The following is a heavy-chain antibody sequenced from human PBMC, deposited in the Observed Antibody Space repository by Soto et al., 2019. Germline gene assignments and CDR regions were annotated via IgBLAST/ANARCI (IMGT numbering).Heavy chain of an antibody. CDR2: ISGSGTST. CDR1: GFTFSTFA. CDR3: AKPDQWMIAYFDY. Sequence: EVQLLESGGGLVQPGGSLRLSCEASGFTFSTFAMSWVRQAPGKGPEWVSGISGSGTSTYYAASVKGRVTISRDNSKHTLYLQMNSLRDEDTAVYYCAKPDQWMIAYFDYWGQGALVTVSS. J-gene: IGHJ4*02. D-gene: IGHD5-12*01. V-gene: IGHV3-23*01.